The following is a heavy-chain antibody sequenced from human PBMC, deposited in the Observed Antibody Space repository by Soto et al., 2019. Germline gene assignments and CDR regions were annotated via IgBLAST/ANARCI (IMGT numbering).Heavy chain of an antibody. CDR1: GGTFSSYA. CDR2: IIPIFGTA. V-gene: IGHV1-69*06. Sequence: AAVKVSCKASGGTFSSYAISWVRQAPGQGLEWMGGIIPIFGTANYAQKFQGRVTITADKSTSTAYMELSSLRSEDTAVYYCAREGYSSSWYPGDYYCYGMDVWGQGTTVTVSS. D-gene: IGHD6-13*01. J-gene: IGHJ6*02. CDR3: AREGYSSSWYPGDYYCYGMDV.